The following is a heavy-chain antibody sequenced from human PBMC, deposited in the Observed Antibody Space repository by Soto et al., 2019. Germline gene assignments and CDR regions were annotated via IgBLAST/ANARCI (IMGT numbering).Heavy chain of an antibody. J-gene: IGHJ4*02. D-gene: IGHD2-21*02. V-gene: IGHV4-59*08. CDR3: ARSIKARVVTARAIPNFDY. CDR1: GDSVTSHY. CDR2: MHYTGFS. Sequence: SETLSLTCSFSGDSVTSHYLTWIRQSPEKGLEWIGYMHYTGFSHYNPSLKSRVTISVDASKNQFSLKLSSVTAADTAVYYCARSIKARVVTARAIPNFDYWGQGTLVTVSS.